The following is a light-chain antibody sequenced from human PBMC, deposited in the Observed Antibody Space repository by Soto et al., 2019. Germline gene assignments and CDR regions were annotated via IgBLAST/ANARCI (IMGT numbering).Light chain of an antibody. Sequence: EIVLTQSPATLSLSPGESATLSCRASQSVFTYLGWYQHKRGQAPRLLIYDASNWASGVPARFSGSGSETDFTLTISTLEPEDFAVYYCLQRSVWPRTFGQGTKLEI. V-gene: IGKV3-11*01. CDR2: DAS. J-gene: IGKJ2*01. CDR1: QSVFTY. CDR3: LQRSVWPRT.